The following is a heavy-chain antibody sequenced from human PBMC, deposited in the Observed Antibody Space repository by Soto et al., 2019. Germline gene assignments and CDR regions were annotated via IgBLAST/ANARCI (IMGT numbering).Heavy chain of an antibody. Sequence: GGSLRLSCAASGFTFSSYAMSWVRQAPGKGLEWVSAISGSGGSTYYADSLKGRFTISRDNSKNTLYLQMNSLRAEDTAVYYCAKEARYSSGLSRRDYYMDVWGKGTTVTVSS. V-gene: IGHV3-23*01. J-gene: IGHJ6*03. CDR3: AKEARYSSGLSRRDYYMDV. CDR1: GFTFSSYA. CDR2: ISGSGGST. D-gene: IGHD6-19*01.